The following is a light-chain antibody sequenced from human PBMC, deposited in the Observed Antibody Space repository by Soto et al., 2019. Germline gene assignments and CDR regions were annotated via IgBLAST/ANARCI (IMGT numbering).Light chain of an antibody. CDR2: EAS. J-gene: IGKJ1*01. Sequence: EIVLTQSPGILSLSPGERATLSCRASQSVSNDFLAWYQQKPGQAPRLLISEASTRATGIPARFSGGGSGTKFTLTISSLQSEDFAVYYCQQYGDWPATFGQGTKVDIK. V-gene: IGKV3-15*01. CDR3: QQYGDWPAT. CDR1: QSVSNDF.